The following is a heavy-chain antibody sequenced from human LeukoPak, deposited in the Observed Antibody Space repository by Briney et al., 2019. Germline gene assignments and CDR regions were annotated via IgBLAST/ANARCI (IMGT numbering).Heavy chain of an antibody. CDR2: IKQDGTER. J-gene: IGHJ4*02. D-gene: IGHD3-10*01. CDR1: GFAFTTYW. CDR3: ARDTYGSGRYYNAPLDY. Sequence: GGSLRLSCAASGFAFTTYWMSWVRQAPGKGLEWVANIKQDGTERYYVDSVKGRCTISRDNAKNSLYLQMSSLRVEDTAVYYCARDTYGSGRYYNAPLDYWGQGTLVTVSS. V-gene: IGHV3-7*01.